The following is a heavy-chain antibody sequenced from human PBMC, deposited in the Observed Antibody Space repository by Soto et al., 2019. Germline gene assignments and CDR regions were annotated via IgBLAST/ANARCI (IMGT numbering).Heavy chain of an antibody. V-gene: IGHV3-7*01. J-gene: IGHJ4*02. CDR1: GFTFSSYL. D-gene: IGHD6-13*01. CDR2: IKQDGSEK. Sequence: PGGSLRLSCAASGFTFSSYLLSCVRQAPGKGLEWVANIKQDGSEKYYVDSVKGRFTISRDNAKNSLYLQMNSLRAEDTAVYYCARDRGYSSSWYPYYFDYWGQGTLVTVSS. CDR3: ARDRGYSSSWYPYYFDY.